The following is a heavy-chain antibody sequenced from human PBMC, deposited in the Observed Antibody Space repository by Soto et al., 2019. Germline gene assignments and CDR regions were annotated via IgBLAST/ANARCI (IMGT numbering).Heavy chain of an antibody. Sequence: PSETLSLTCTVSGGSISSYYWSWIRQPPGKGLEWIGYIYYSGSTNYNPSLKSRVTISVDTSKNQFSLKLSSVTPADTAVYYCARSYDFWSGYWFDPWGQGTLVTVSS. CDR1: GGSISSYY. J-gene: IGHJ5*02. CDR3: ARSYDFWSGYWFDP. V-gene: IGHV4-59*01. CDR2: IYYSGST. D-gene: IGHD3-3*01.